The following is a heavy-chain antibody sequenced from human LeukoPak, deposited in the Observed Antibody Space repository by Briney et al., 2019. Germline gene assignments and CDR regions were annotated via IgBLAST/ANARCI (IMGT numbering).Heavy chain of an antibody. CDR1: GYTFTSYY. CDR2: INPNSGGT. CDR3: ARHPGKVTNDWYFDL. V-gene: IGHV1-2*02. Sequence: VASVKVSCKASGYTFTSYYMHWVRQAPGQGLEWMGWINPNSGGTNYAQKFQGRVTMTRDTSITTAYMELSRLSSDDTAVYYCARHPGKVTNDWYFDLWGRGTLVTVSS. D-gene: IGHD4-23*01. J-gene: IGHJ2*01.